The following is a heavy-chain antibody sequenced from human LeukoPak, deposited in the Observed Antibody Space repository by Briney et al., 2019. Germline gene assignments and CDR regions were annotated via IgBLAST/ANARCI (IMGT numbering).Heavy chain of an antibody. D-gene: IGHD3-3*01. J-gene: IGHJ4*02. CDR3: AKAGIYDFWSGYTTPFDY. Sequence: PGRSLRLSCAASGFTFSSYGMPWVRQAPGKGLEWVAVISYDGSNKYYADSVKGRFTISRDNSKNTLYLQMNSLRAEDTAVYYCAKAGIYDFWSGYTTPFDYWGQGTLVTVSS. CDR2: ISYDGSNK. CDR1: GFTFSSYG. V-gene: IGHV3-30*18.